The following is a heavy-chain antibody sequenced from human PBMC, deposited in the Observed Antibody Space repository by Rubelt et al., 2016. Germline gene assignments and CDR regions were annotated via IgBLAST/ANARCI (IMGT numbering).Heavy chain of an antibody. J-gene: IGHJ3*02. V-gene: IGHV3-33*05. D-gene: IGHD4-17*01. Sequence: GKGLEWVAVMSYDGGNQYYGDSVKGRFTISRDNSKNTLYLQMNSLRAEDTAVYYCARAHDFGDYGWNDAFDIWGQGTMVTVSS. CDR2: MSYDGGNQ. CDR3: ARAHDFGDYGWNDAFDI.